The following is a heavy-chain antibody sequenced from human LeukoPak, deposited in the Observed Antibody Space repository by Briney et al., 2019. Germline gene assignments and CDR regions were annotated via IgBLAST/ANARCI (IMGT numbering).Heavy chain of an antibody. V-gene: IGHV3-30*18. D-gene: IGHD6-19*01. CDR3: TKDYSSGWYGGIDY. CDR1: GFTFSSYS. CDR2: ITYDGNTK. J-gene: IGHJ4*02. Sequence: PGGSLRLSCAASGFTFSSYSMNWVRQAPGKGLEWVAVITYDGNTKYYLDSVKGRFTISRDNSKNTLYLQMSSLRGEDTAVYYCTKDYSSGWYGGIDYWGQGTLVTVSS.